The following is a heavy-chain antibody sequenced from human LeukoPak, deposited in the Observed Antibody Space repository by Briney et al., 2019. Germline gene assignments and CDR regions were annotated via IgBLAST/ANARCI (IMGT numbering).Heavy chain of an antibody. J-gene: IGHJ4*02. V-gene: IGHV4-59*04. CDR3: AKSGGYGLIDY. CDR1: GGSISSYY. Sequence: SETLSLTCTVSGGSISSYYWSWIRQPPGKGLEWIGNIYDSGSTYYNASLQSRVTISIDTSKNQFSLRLSSVTAADTAMYYCAKSGGYGLIDYWGQGTLVTVSS. D-gene: IGHD1-26*01. CDR2: IYDSGST.